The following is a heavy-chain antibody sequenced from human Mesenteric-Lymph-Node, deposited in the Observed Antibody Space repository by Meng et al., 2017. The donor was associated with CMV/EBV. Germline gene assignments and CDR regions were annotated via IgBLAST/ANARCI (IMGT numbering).Heavy chain of an antibody. CDR1: GFTFSSYS. CDR2: ISSSSSYI. CDR3: ARDSLKEWELLRFDY. J-gene: IGHJ4*02. V-gene: IGHV3-21*01. Sequence: SGFTFSSYSMNRVRQAPGKGLEWVSSISSSSSYIYYADSVKGRFTISRDNAKNSLYLQMNSLRAEDTAVYYCARDSLKEWELLRFDYWGQGTLVTVSS. D-gene: IGHD1-26*01.